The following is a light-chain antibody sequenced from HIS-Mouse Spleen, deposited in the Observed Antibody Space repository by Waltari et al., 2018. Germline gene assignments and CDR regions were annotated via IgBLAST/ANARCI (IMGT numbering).Light chain of an antibody. Sequence: IQMTQSPSSLSASVGDRVTITCQASQDLSNYLNWYQQKPGKAPKLLIYDASNLETGVPSRFSGSGSGTDFTFPISSLQPEDIATYYCQQYDNPMYTFGQGTKLEIK. CDR3: QQYDNPMYT. CDR2: DAS. CDR1: QDLSNY. V-gene: IGKV1-33*01. J-gene: IGKJ2*01.